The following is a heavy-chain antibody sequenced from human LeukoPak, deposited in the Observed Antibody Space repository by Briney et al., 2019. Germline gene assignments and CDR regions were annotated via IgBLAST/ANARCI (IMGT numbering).Heavy chain of an antibody. CDR2: FHHTGGT. D-gene: IGHD2-21*02. CDR1: GGSISVYY. V-gene: IGHV4-59*01. CDR3: ARLPMAVTPHVDY. Sequence: PSETLSLTCTVSGGSISVYYWSWIRQPRGKGLEWMGYFHHTGGTNYNPSLKSRVTISVDTSRNQVSLKMTSVTAADTAVYYCARLPMAVTPHVDYWGQGTLVTVSS. J-gene: IGHJ4*02.